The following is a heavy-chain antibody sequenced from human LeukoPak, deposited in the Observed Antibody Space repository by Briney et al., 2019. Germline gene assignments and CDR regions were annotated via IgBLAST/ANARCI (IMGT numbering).Heavy chain of an antibody. CDR3: AKSGRLGLRGGFFDF. CDR2: ISGSGGST. CDR1: GFTVSSNY. D-gene: IGHD4-17*01. V-gene: IGHV3-23*01. Sequence: PGGSLRLSCAASGFTVSSNYMSWVRQAPGKGLEWVSGISGSGGSTYYGDSVKGRLTISRDNSKATLYLQMNILGAEDTAVYYCAKSGRLGLRGGFFDFWGQGTLVTVSS. J-gene: IGHJ4*02.